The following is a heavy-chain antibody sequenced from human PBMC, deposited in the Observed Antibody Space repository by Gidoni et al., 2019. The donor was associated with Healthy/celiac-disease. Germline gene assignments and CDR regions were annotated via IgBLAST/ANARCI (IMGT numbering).Heavy chain of an antibody. CDR1: GFTFSSYA. CDR3: ARADYDILTGYSPLSY. CDR2: ISYDGSNK. D-gene: IGHD3-9*01. V-gene: IGHV3-30-3*01. J-gene: IGHJ4*02. Sequence: QVQLVESGGGVVQPGRSLRLSCAASGFTFSSYAMHWVRKAPGKGLEWVAVISYDGSNKYYADSVKGRFTISRDNSNNTLYLQMNSLRAEDTAVYYCARADYDILTGYSPLSYWGQGTLVTVSS.